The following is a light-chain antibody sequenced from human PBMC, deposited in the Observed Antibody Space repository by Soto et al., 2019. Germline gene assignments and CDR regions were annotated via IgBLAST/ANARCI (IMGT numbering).Light chain of an antibody. CDR3: QHSYSSIT. J-gene: IGKJ5*01. CDR2: AAS. V-gene: IGKV1-39*01. CDR1: QTILTY. Sequence: DIQMTQSPSSLSPSVGDSVTITCRASQTILTYLNWYQQKPGQXPXXLIYAASSLQSGVPSRFSGGGSATDFTPTISSLHPEYFATYYCQHSYSSITFGQGTRLEIK.